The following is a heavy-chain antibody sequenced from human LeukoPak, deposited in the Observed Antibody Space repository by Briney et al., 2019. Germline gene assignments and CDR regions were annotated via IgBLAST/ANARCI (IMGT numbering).Heavy chain of an antibody. CDR3: AILQGAVAHFDY. V-gene: IGHV3-48*02. CDR2: ISSSSSTI. CDR1: GFTFSSYS. Sequence: GGSLRLSCAASGFTFSSYSMNWVRQAPGKGLEWVSYISSSSSTIYYADSVKGRFTISRDNAKNSLYLQMNSLRDEDTAVYYCAILQGAVAHFDYWGQGTLVTVPS. D-gene: IGHD6-19*01. J-gene: IGHJ4*02.